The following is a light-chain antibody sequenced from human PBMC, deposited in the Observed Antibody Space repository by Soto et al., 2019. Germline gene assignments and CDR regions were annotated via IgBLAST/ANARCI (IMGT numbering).Light chain of an antibody. CDR1: SSDVGGYNY. CDR2: DVS. V-gene: IGLV2-14*01. J-gene: IGLJ1*01. Sequence: QSALTQPASVSGSPGQSITISCTGTSSDVGGYNYVSWYQQHPGKAPKLMIYDVSYRPSWVSDRFSGSKSGNTASLTISGLQSEDEADYYCYSYTSGSSYVFGTGTKVTVL. CDR3: YSYTSGSSYV.